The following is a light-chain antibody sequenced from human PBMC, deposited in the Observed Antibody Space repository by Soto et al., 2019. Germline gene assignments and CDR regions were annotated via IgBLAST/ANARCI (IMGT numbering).Light chain of an antibody. CDR2: AAS. J-gene: IGKJ5*01. Sequence: DIQMTHSPCSVSASVGDRVTITCRASQGISSWLAWYQQKPGRAPKLLIYAASRLQGGVPLRFSGSGSGTEFTLSISSLQPEDVATYYCQQLDSFPLTFGQGTRLEIK. CDR1: QGISSW. CDR3: QQLDSFPLT. V-gene: IGKV1-12*01.